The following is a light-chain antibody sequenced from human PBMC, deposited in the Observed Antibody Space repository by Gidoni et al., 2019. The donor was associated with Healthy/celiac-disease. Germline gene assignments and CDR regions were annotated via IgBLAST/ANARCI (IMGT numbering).Light chain of an antibody. CDR3: QQSYSTLT. Sequence: DIQMTQSPSSLSASVGDRVTITCRASQSISSYLNWYQQKPGKAPKLLIYAASSLQSGVPSTFSGSGSGTDFTLTISSLQPEDFATYYCQQSYSTLTFXPXTKVDIK. CDR1: QSISSY. V-gene: IGKV1-39*01. J-gene: IGKJ3*01. CDR2: AAS.